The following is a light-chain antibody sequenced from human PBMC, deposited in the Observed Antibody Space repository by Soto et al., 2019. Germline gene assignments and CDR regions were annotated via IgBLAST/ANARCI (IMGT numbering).Light chain of an antibody. CDR2: GAS. V-gene: IGKV3-15*01. Sequence: EIVMTQSPATLSVSPGERATLSCRASQSVSSNLAWYQHKPGQAPRLLIYGASTRATGIPARFSDSGSGTEFYLTISSLQSEDVAIYSCQQYNNWPPTQYTFGQGTKLEIK. CDR3: QQYNNWPPTQYT. CDR1: QSVSSN. J-gene: IGKJ2*01.